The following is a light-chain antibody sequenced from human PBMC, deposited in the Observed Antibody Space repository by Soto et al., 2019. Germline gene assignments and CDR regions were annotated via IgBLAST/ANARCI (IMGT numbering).Light chain of an antibody. Sequence: DIQMTQSPASLSASVGDRVTITSRASQTISSYLNWYQKKPGKAPTLLIYAASTLQSGVPSRFSGSRSGTDFTLTISSLQPEDFASYYCQQGSRTPWTFGQGTKVDIK. J-gene: IGKJ1*01. CDR3: QQGSRTPWT. CDR2: AAS. V-gene: IGKV1-39*01. CDR1: QTISSY.